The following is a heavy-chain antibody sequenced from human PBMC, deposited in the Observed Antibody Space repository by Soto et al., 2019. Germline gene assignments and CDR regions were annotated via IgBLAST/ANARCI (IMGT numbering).Heavy chain of an antibody. D-gene: IGHD2-21*02. CDR3: ASHNFFCGGDCNSSGMDV. Sequence: PGESVKISCQGSGYMFTNYWIHLVRQVTGGGLEWLGRIDPSDSYTKYKPSFRGHVTISADKTSSTAYLQWSSRRASDAAVYYCASHNFFCGGDCNSSGMDVWGQGTTVTVSS. V-gene: IGHV5-10-1*01. J-gene: IGHJ6*02. CDR2: IDPSDSYT. CDR1: GYMFTNYW.